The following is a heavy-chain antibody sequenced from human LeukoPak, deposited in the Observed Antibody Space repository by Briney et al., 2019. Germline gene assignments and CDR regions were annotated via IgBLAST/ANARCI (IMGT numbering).Heavy chain of an antibody. J-gene: IGHJ4*02. D-gene: IGHD2-15*01. Sequence: GGSLRLSCAASGFTFSSYVMNWVRKAPGKGLEWVSSISSGSTYIYYADSVKGRFTISRDNAKNSLYLQMNSLRAEDTAVYYCARLGYCSGGSCSSFDYWGQGTLVTVSS. V-gene: IGHV3-21*01. CDR3: ARLGYCSGGSCSSFDY. CDR2: ISSGSTYI. CDR1: GFTFSSYV.